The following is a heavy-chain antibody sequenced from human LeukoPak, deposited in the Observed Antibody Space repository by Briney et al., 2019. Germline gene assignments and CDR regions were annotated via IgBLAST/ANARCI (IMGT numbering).Heavy chain of an antibody. D-gene: IGHD3-10*01. CDR1: GFSFSNFS. CDR2: TSYDGTNE. Sequence: GGSLRLSCAASGFSFSNFSMHWVRQAPGKGLEWVAVTSYDGTNEYYADSVKGRFTISRDDAKNTVDLQMNSLRGEDTAVYYCVRGRGSYGWFDPWGQGTLVTVSS. V-gene: IGHV3-30-3*01. CDR3: VRGRGSYGWFDP. J-gene: IGHJ5*02.